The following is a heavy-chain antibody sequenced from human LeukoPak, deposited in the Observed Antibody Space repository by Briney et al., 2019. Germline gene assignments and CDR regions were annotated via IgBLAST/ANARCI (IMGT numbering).Heavy chain of an antibody. D-gene: IGHD3-3*01. J-gene: IGHJ6*03. Sequence: SETLSLTCTVSGGSISSYYWSWIRQPPGEGLEWIGYIYYSGSTNYNPSLKSRVTISVDTSKNQFSLKLSSVTAADTAVYYCARIHYDFWSGYRSHYYYYYMDVWGKGTTVTVSS. CDR2: IYYSGST. CDR3: ARIHYDFWSGYRSHYYYYYMDV. CDR1: GGSISSYY. V-gene: IGHV4-59*01.